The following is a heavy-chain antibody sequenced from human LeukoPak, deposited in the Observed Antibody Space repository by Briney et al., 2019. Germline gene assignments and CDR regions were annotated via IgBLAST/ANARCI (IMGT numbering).Heavy chain of an antibody. Sequence: GGSLRLSCAASGFTFSSYGMHWVRQAPGKGLEWVAFTRYDGSNKYYADSVKGRFTISRDNSKNTLYLQMNSLRAEDTAVYYCAKDVHIVVVTALDYWGQGTLVAVSS. CDR3: AKDVHIVVVTALDY. V-gene: IGHV3-30*02. CDR1: GFTFSSYG. CDR2: TRYDGSNK. J-gene: IGHJ4*02. D-gene: IGHD2-21*02.